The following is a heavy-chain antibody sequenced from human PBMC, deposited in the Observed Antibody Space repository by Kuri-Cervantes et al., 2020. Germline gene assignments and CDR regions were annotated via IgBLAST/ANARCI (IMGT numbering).Heavy chain of an antibody. Sequence: GGSLRLSCAVSGLTFSSYAMSWVHQAPGKGLEWVAAISGSGGSTYYADSVKGRFTISRDNSKNTLDLQMNSLGAEDTAVYYCAKDRLYGMDVWGQGTTVTVSS. CDR2: ISGSGGST. V-gene: IGHV3-23*01. J-gene: IGHJ6*02. CDR3: AKDRLYGMDV. CDR1: GLTFSSYA.